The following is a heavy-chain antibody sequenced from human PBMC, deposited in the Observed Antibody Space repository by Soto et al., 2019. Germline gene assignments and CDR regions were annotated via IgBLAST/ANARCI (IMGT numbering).Heavy chain of an antibody. CDR3: ARLGFFYGMDV. V-gene: IGHV1-2*02. CDR2: INPNSGGT. D-gene: IGHD2-15*01. Sequence: QVQLVQSGAEVKKPGASVKVSCKASGYTFTGYYMHWVRQAPGQGLEWMGWINPNSGGTNYARKFQGRVTMTRDTSISTAYMELSRLRSDDTAVYYCARLGFFYGMDVWGQGTTVTVSS. J-gene: IGHJ6*02. CDR1: GYTFTGYY.